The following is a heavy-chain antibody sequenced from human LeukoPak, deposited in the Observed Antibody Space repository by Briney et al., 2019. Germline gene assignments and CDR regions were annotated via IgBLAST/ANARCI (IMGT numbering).Heavy chain of an antibody. J-gene: IGHJ4*02. V-gene: IGHV3-30*02. CDR3: AKLCCGYSSGWSAGWNFDY. CDR2: IRYDGSNK. D-gene: IGHD6-19*01. Sequence: GGSLRLSCAASGFTFSSYGMHWVRQAPGKGLEWVAFIRYDGSNKYYADSVKGRFTISRDNSKNTLYLQMNSLRAEDTAVYYCAKLCCGYSSGWSAGWNFDYWGQGTLVTVSS. CDR1: GFTFSSYG.